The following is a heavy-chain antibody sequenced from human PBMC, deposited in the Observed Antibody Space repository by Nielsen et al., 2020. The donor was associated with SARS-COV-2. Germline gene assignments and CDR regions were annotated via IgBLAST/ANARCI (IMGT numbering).Heavy chain of an antibody. CDR1: GGTFSSYA. D-gene: IGHD6-13*01. Sequence: SVKVSCKGSGGTFSSYAISWVRQAPGQGLEWMGRIIPILGIANYAQKFQGRVTITADKSTSTAYMELSSLRSEDTAVYYCASGSIAAAGTDNWFDPWGRGTLVTVSS. CDR2: IIPILGIA. CDR3: ASGSIAAAGTDNWFDP. J-gene: IGHJ5*02. V-gene: IGHV1-69*04.